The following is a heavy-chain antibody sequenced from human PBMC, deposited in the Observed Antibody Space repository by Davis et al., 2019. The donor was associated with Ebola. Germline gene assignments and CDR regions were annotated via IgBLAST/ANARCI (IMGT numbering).Heavy chain of an antibody. D-gene: IGHD2-15*01. CDR2: ISAHNGNT. V-gene: IGHV1-18*04. J-gene: IGHJ6*02. CDR1: AYTFTSYG. CDR3: ARDWGYCSGGSCYPTYYYCGMDV. Sequence: ASVPVPSKASAYTFTSYGISWVRQAPGQGLEWMGWISAHNGNTNNAQKPQGRVTMTTDTSTSTAYMELRSLRSDDTAVYYCARDWGYCSGGSCYPTYYYCGMDVWGQGTTVTVSS.